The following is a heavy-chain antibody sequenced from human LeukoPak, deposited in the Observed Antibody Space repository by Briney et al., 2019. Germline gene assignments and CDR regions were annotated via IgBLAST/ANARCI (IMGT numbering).Heavy chain of an antibody. V-gene: IGHV1-46*01. CDR1: GYTFTSYY. J-gene: IGHJ4*02. D-gene: IGHD1-26*01. CDR3: ARDRHQKLGFGSYFPFDY. CDR2: INPSGGST. Sequence: ASVKVSCKASGYTFTSYYMHWVRQAPGQGLEWMGIINPSGGSTSYAQKFQGRVTMTRDTSTSTVYMELSSLRSEDTAVYYCARDRHQKLGFGSYFPFDYWGQGTLVTVSS.